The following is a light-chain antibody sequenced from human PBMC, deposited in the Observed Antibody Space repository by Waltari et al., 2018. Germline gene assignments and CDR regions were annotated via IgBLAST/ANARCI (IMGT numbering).Light chain of an antibody. CDR1: SSDVGAYNY. V-gene: IGLV2-14*01. CDR3: SSFTTTNSWL. Sequence: QSALTQPASVSGSPGQSITLSCSGSSSDVGAYNYVSWYHQHPGKARKLIRSEVSNRPSGIPHRFSGSNSGNTASLTISGLQAEDEADYYCSSFTTTNSWLFGGGTKVTVL. J-gene: IGLJ3*02. CDR2: EVS.